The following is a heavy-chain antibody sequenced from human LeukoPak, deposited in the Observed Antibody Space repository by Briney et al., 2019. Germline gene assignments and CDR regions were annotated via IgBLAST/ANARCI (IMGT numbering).Heavy chain of an antibody. CDR1: GFTFSSYG. V-gene: IGHV3-33*06. CDR2: IWYDGSNK. J-gene: IGHJ4*02. CDR3: AKDHEQWLGQDYFDY. Sequence: GGSLRLSCAASGFTFSSYGMHWVRQAPGKGLEWVAVIWYDGSNKYYADSVKGRFTISRDNSKNTLYLQMNSLRAEDTAVYYCAKDHEQWLGQDYFDYWGQGTLVTVPS. D-gene: IGHD6-19*01.